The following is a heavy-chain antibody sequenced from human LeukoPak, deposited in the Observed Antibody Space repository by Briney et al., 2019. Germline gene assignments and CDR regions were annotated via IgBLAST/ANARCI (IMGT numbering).Heavy chain of an antibody. CDR2: ISAYNGDT. V-gene: IGHV1-18*01. CDR3: ARGRPSDY. Sequence: ASVKVSCETSGYTFSDLGMSWVRQAPGQGLEWMGWISAYNGDTNYAHNLQGRVTMTTDTSTSTAYMELRSLRSDDTAVYYCARGRPSDYWGQGTLVTVSS. CDR1: GYTFSDLG. J-gene: IGHJ4*02.